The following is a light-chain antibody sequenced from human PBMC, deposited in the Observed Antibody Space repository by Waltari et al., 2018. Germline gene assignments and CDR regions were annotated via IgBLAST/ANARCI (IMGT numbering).Light chain of an antibody. Sequence: VLTQSTGTLSLSPGERATLSCRASQSVDSTYLAWYQQKPGQAPTLLIYKTSTRATGIPDRFSGSGSGTDFSLNINILEPGDSAVYYCQQFGGSPMYTFGLGTKLEIK. J-gene: IGKJ2*01. CDR1: QSVDSTY. CDR2: KTS. CDR3: QQFGGSPMYT. V-gene: IGKV3-20*01.